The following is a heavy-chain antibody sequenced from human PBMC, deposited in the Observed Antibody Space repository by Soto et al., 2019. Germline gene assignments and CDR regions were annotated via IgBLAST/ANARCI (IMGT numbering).Heavy chain of an antibody. CDR2: IIPIFGTA. D-gene: IGHD3-16*02. J-gene: IGHJ6*02. Sequence: QVQLVQSGAEVKKPGSSVKVSCKASGGTFSSYAISWVRQAPGQGLEWMGGIIPIFGTANYAQKFQGRVTIPADESTSSAYMELSSLRSEDTAVYYCARGRRYDYVWGSYRPLDYYYYGMDVWGQGTTVTVSS. CDR1: GGTFSSYA. CDR3: ARGRRYDYVWGSYRPLDYYYYGMDV. V-gene: IGHV1-69*01.